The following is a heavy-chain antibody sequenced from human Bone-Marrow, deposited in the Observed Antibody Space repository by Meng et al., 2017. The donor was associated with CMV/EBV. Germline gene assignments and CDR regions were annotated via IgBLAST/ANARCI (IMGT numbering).Heavy chain of an antibody. Sequence: ASVKVSCKASGYTFTGYYMHWVRQAPGQGLEWMGWISAYNGNTNYAQKLQGRVTMTTDTSTSTAYMELRSLRSDDTAVYYCARDDRPGIAAAGTGFYYYYGMDVWGQGTTVTVSS. CDR1: GYTFTGYY. D-gene: IGHD6-13*01. CDR3: ARDDRPGIAAAGTGFYYYYGMDV. J-gene: IGHJ6*02. CDR2: ISAYNGNT. V-gene: IGHV1-18*04.